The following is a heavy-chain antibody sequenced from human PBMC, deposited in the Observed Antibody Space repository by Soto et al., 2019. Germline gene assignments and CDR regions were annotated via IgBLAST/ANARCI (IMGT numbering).Heavy chain of an antibody. V-gene: IGHV4-39*01. D-gene: IGHD6-13*01. J-gene: IGHJ4*02. Sequence: QLRLQESGPGLVKPSETLSLTCTVSSGSISSSSYFWAWIRQPPGKGLEWIGSVNYSGSTYYNPPLKSRVSISVDTSKNQFSLRLSSVTAADTAVYYCARDYGSTPTRIDSWGQGTLVTVSS. CDR3: ARDYGSTPTRIDS. CDR1: SGSISSSSYF. CDR2: VNYSGST.